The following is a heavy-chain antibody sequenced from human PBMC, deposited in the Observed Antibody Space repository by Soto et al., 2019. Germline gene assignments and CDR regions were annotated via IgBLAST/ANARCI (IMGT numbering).Heavy chain of an antibody. CDR1: GGSISSGNNC. J-gene: IGHJ1*01. D-gene: IGHD2-21*02. CDR3: ACRVTRPRGYFHR. CDR2: IYNFGSP. V-gene: IGHV4-31*03. Sequence: SETLSLTCTVSGGSISSGNNCWSWIRQQPGKGLAWIGYIYNFGSPSYTPALRGRVTISADTSKNQFSLRLSSVTAADTAVYFCACRVTRPRGYFHRWGQGTLVTVS.